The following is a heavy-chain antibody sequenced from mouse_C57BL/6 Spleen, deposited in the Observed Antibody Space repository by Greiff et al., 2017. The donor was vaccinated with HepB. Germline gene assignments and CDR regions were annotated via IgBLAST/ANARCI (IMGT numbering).Heavy chain of an antibody. Sequence: EVQLQQSGPELVKPGASVKISCKASGYTFTDYYMNWVKQSHGKSLEWIGDINPNNGGTSYNQKFKGKATLTVDKSSSTAYMELRSLTSEDSAVYYCATEYLQFAYWGQGTLVTVSA. J-gene: IGHJ3*01. V-gene: IGHV1-26*01. CDR2: INPNNGGT. D-gene: IGHD5-1*01. CDR3: ATEYLQFAY. CDR1: GYTFTDYY.